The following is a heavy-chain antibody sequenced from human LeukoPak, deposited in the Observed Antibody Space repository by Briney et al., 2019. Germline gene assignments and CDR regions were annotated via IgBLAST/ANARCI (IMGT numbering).Heavy chain of an antibody. CDR3: ARESGIDYYYYMDV. J-gene: IGHJ6*03. D-gene: IGHD6-13*01. CDR1: GFTVSSNY. V-gene: IGHV3-53*01. CDR2: IYSGGST. Sequence: PGGSLRLSCAASGFTVSSNYMSWVRQAPGKGLEWVSVIYSGGSTYYADSVKGRFTISRDNSKNTLYLQIYSLRSEDTAVYYCARESGIDYYYYMDVWGKGTTVTVSS.